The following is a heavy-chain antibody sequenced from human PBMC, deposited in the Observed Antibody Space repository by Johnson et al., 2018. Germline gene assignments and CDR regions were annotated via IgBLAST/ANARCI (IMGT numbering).Heavy chain of an antibody. D-gene: IGHD3-16*01. CDR2: INSDGSST. Sequence: VQLVESGGGLVQPGGSXRLSCAASGFTFSSYWMHWVRQAPGTGLVWVSRINSDGSSTSYADPVKGRFTISRDNAKNTLYLQMNSLRAEDTAVYYCASLGYYYYMDVWGKGTTVTVSS. J-gene: IGHJ6*03. CDR3: ASLGYYYYMDV. V-gene: IGHV3-74*02. CDR1: GFTFSSYW.